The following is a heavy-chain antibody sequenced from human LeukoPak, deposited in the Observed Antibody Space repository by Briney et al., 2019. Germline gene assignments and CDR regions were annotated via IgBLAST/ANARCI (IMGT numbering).Heavy chain of an antibody. CDR3: ARGYYYDSSGYQDYYYYMDV. V-gene: IGHV1-69*13. J-gene: IGHJ6*03. Sequence: ASVKVSCKASGGTFSSYAISWVRQAPGQGLEWMGGIIPIFGTANYAQKFQGRVTITADESTSTAYMELSSLRSEDTAVYYCARGYYYDSSGYQDYYYYMDVWGKGTTVTISS. D-gene: IGHD3-22*01. CDR1: GGTFSSYA. CDR2: IIPIFGTA.